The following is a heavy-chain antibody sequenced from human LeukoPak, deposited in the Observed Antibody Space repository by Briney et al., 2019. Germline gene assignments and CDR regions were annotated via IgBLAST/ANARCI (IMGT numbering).Heavy chain of an antibody. Sequence: GGSLRLSCAASGFTFSSYWMSWVRQAPGKGLKWVANIKQDGSEKYYVDSVKGRFTISRDNAKNSLYLQMNSLRAEDTAVYYCAREGGDCSSTSCYWVYYYYYGMDVWGQGTTVTVSS. CDR2: IKQDGSEK. V-gene: IGHV3-7*01. D-gene: IGHD2-2*01. CDR1: GFTFSSYW. CDR3: AREGGDCSSTSCYWVYYYYYGMDV. J-gene: IGHJ6*02.